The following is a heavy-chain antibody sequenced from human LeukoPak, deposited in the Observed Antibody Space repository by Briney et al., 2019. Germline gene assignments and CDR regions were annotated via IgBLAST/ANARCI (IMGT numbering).Heavy chain of an antibody. CDR1: GGTFSSYA. D-gene: IGHD6-19*01. Sequence: SVKVSCKASGGTFSSYAISWVRLAPGQGLEWMGGIIPIFGTANYAQKFQGRVTITADESTSTAYMELSSLRSEDTAVYYCARAPYSSGGSTNYYYYYYMDVWGKGTTVTVSS. V-gene: IGHV1-69*01. CDR3: ARAPYSSGGSTNYYYYYYMDV. J-gene: IGHJ6*03. CDR2: IIPIFGTA.